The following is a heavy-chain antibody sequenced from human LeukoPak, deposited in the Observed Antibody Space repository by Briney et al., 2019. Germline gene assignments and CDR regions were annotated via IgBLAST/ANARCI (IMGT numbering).Heavy chain of an antibody. CDR3: ARVRPDDFWSGYPPRNWFDP. J-gene: IGHJ5*02. CDR2: IYYSGST. V-gene: IGHV4-39*07. CDR1: GGSISNSNFY. D-gene: IGHD3-3*01. Sequence: SETLSLTCTVSGGSISNSNFYWGWIRQPPGKGLEWIGSIYYSGSTNYNASLKSRVTITLDTSKNQFSLKLSSVTAADTAVYYCARVRPDDFWSGYPPRNWFDPWGQGTLVTVSS.